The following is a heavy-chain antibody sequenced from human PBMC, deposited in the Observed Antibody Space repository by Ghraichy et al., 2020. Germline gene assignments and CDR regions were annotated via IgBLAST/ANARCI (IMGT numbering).Heavy chain of an antibody. V-gene: IGHV3-33*01. D-gene: IGHD6-25*01. CDR1: GFTFSNYG. CDR2: IWYDGSNK. J-gene: IGHJ3*02. Sequence: GGSLRLSCAASGFTFSNYGMHWVRQAPGKGLEWVAVIWYDGSNKYYADSVKGRFTISRDNSKNTLYLQMNSLRGEDTAMYYCRAAANDAFDIWGQGTMVTVSS. CDR3: RAAANDAFDI.